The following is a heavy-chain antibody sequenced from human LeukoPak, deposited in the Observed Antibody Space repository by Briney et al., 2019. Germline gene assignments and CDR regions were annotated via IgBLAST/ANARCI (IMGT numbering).Heavy chain of an antibody. J-gene: IGHJ4*02. CDR2: ISSSGSTI. D-gene: IGHD6-13*01. V-gene: IGHV3-11*01. CDR1: GFTFNNAW. CDR3: AIVGIAAAGTVY. Sequence: GGSLRLSCAASGFTFNNAWMSGVRQAPGKGLEWVSYISSSGSTIYYADSVKGRFTISRDNAKNSLYLQMNSLRAEDTAVYYCAIVGIAAAGTVYWGQGTLVTVSS.